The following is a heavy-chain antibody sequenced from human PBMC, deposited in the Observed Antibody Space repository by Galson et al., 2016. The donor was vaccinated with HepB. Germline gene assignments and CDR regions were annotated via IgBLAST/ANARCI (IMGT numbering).Heavy chain of an antibody. V-gene: IGHV3-30*18. CDR2: ISYDGSNK. J-gene: IGHJ4*02. CDR1: GLTFSSYG. D-gene: IGHD3-16*01. CDR3: AKEGGLNLVDS. Sequence: SLRLSCAASGLTFSSYGMPWVRQAPGKGLEWVAAISYDGSNKYYADSVKGRFTIPRDNSKKTPYLQMKSLRAEDTAVYYCAKEGGLNLVDSWGQGTLVTVSS.